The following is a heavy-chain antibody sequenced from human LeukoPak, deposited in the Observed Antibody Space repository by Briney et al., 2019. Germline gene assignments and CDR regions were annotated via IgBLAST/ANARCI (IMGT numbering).Heavy chain of an antibody. V-gene: IGHV4-61*02. CDR3: ARVIPYYFDY. CDR2: IYTSGST. CDR1: GGSISSGSYY. D-gene: IGHD3-16*02. Sequence: PSETLSLTCTVSGGSISSGSYYWSWIRQPAGKGLEWIGRIYTSGSTNYNPSLKSRVTISVDTSKNRFSLKLSSVTAADTAVYYCARVIPYYFDYWGQGTLVTVSS. J-gene: IGHJ4*02.